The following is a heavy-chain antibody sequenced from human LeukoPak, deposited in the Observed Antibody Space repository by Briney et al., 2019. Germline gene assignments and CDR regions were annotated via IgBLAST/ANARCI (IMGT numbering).Heavy chain of an antibody. V-gene: IGHV3-30*18. CDR1: GLTFSSYG. J-gene: IGHJ4*02. Sequence: PGRSLRLSCEASGLTFSSYGMHWVRQAPGKGLEWVADISYDGRNKFYADSVKGRFTISRDNSKNTLYLQTSSLRAEDTAVYYCAKEGGTRGSTSYYFDYWGQGTLVTVSS. CDR3: AKEGGTRGSTSYYFDY. D-gene: IGHD2-2*01. CDR2: ISYDGRNK.